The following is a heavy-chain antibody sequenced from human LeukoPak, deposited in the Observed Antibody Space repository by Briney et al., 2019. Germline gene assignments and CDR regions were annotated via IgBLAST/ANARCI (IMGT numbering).Heavy chain of an antibody. CDR1: GFTVSGNY. V-gene: IGHV3-66*02. Sequence: GGSLRLSCAASGFTVSGNYMSWVRQAPEKGLEWVSVIYSGGSTYYADSVKGRFTISRDNSKNTLYLQMNSLRAEDTAVYYCARAVGGSARYFDYWGQGTLVTVSS. CDR2: IYSGGST. D-gene: IGHD3-16*01. CDR3: ARAVGGSARYFDY. J-gene: IGHJ4*02.